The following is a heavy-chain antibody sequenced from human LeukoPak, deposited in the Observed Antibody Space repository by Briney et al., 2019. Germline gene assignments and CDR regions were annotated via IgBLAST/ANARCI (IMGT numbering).Heavy chain of an antibody. V-gene: IGHV1-46*01. J-gene: IGHJ4*02. D-gene: IGHD6-19*01. CDR2: INPSGGST. Sequence: ASVKVSCKASGYTFTSYYMHWVRQAPGQGLEWMGIINPSGGSTSYAQKFQGRVTMTRDTSTSTVYMELSSLRSEDTAVYYCARVGSSGWYAEGYFDCWGQGTLVTVSS. CDR1: GYTFTSYY. CDR3: ARVGSSGWYAEGYFDC.